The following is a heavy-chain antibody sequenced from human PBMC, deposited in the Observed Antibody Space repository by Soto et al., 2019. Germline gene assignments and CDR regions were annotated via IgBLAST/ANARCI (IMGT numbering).Heavy chain of an antibody. V-gene: IGHV4-4*02. D-gene: IGHD4-17*01. CDR2: IYHTEST. J-gene: IGHJ4*02. CDR1: GDSISSSFW. CDR3: ARYDFGTFDY. Sequence: SETLSLTCAVSGDSISSSFWLSWVRQPPGKGLEWIGEIYHTESTVYNPSLKSRVTISVDKSKNQFSLNLDSVTAADTAVYYCARYDFGTFDYWGRGILVTVSS.